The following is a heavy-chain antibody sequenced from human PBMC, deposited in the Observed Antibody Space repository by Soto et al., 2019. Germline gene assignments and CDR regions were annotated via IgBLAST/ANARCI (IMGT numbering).Heavy chain of an antibody. D-gene: IGHD6-13*01. CDR1: GGSISSYY. Sequence: SETLSLTCTVSGGSISSYYWSWIRQPPGKGLEWIGYIYYSGSTNYNPSLKSRVTISVDTSKNQFSLKLSSVTTADTPVYYCARSRYSSGWYYLEYWGQGSLVTVSS. CDR2: IYYSGST. V-gene: IGHV4-59*01. J-gene: IGHJ4*02. CDR3: ARSRYSSGWYYLEY.